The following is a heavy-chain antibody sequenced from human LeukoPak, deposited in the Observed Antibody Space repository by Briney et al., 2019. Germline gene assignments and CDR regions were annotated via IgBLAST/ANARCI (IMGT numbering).Heavy chain of an antibody. J-gene: IGHJ4*02. D-gene: IGHD3-22*01. CDR2: ISWNSGSI. Sequence: GGSLRLSRAASGFTLDDYAMHWVRPAPGKGLEWVSGISWNSGSIGYADSVKGRFTISRDNAKNSLYLQMNSLRAEDTALYYCAKDRYYDSSGYYCDYWGQGTLVTVSS. CDR1: GFTLDDYA. CDR3: AKDRYYDSSGYYCDY. V-gene: IGHV3-9*01.